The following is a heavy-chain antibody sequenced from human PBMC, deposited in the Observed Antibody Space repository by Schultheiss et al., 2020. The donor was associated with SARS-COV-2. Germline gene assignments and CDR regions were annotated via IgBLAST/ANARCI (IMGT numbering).Heavy chain of an antibody. CDR3: AREGDYGDPYYYYGMDV. Sequence: SETLSLTCTVSGGSISSYYWSWIRQPAGKGLEWIGYIYHSGSTNYNPSLKSRVTISVDTSKNQFSLKLSSVTAADTAVYYCAREGDYGDPYYYYGMDVWGQGTTVTVSS. V-gene: IGHV4-59*12. J-gene: IGHJ6*02. CDR2: IYHSGST. D-gene: IGHD4-17*01. CDR1: GGSISSYY.